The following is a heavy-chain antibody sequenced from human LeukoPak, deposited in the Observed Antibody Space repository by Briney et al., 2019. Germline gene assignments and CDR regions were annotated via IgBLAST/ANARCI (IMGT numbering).Heavy chain of an antibody. CDR2: INHSGST. J-gene: IGHJ4*02. Sequence: SETLSLTCAVYGGSFSGYYWSWIRQPPGKGLEWIGEINHSGSTNYNPSLKSRVTISVDTSKNQFSLKLSSVTAADTAVYYCARGKAPAPRRPFDYWGQGTLATVSS. CDR1: GGSFSGYY. CDR3: ARGKAPAPRRPFDY. V-gene: IGHV4-34*01.